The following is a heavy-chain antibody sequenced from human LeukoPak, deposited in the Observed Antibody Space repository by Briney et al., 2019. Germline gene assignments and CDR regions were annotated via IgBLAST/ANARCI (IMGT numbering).Heavy chain of an antibody. V-gene: IGHV4-59*01. J-gene: IGHJ4*02. CDR1: RGSIRNYY. CDR2: IYYSGST. Sequence: SETLSLTCTVSRGSIRNYYWSWIRQSPGKGLEWIGYIYYSGSTNYNPSLKSRVSISVGTSKNQFSLKLTSVTPADTAVYYCARETVIASSCDYWGQGILVTVSS. CDR3: ARETVIASSCDY. D-gene: IGHD4-17*01.